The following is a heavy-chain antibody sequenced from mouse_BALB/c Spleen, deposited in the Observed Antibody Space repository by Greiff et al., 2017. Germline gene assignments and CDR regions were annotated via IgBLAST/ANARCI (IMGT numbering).Heavy chain of an antibody. Sequence: QVQLQQSGAELVRPGASVTLSCKASGYTFTDYEMHWVKQTPVHGLEWIGAIDPETGGTAYNQKFKGKATLTADKSSSTAYMELRSLTSEDSAVYYCTGYYGQSYAMDYWGQGTSVTVSS. CDR3: TGYYGQSYAMDY. D-gene: IGHD2-1*01. V-gene: IGHV1-15*01. CDR1: GYTFTDYE. CDR2: IDPETGGT. J-gene: IGHJ4*01.